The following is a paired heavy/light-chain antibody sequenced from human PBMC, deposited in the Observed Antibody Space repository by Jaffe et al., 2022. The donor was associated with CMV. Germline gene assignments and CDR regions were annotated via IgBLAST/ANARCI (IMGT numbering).Heavy chain of an antibody. CDR1: GGSITTSYEYY. CDR3: ARLRGMTTATPDRAAEY. Sequence: QVQLQESGPGLVKPSETLSLTCTISGGSITTSYEYYWGWIRQPPGKGLEWIGSVYRTGTTYYSASLKSRLTISVDTAKNQFSLELSSVTAADTAVYYCARLRGMTTATPDRAAEYWGQGTLVSVSS. J-gene: IGHJ4*02. CDR2: VYRTGTT. D-gene: IGHD4-17*01. V-gene: IGHV4-39*01.
Light chain of an antibody. CDR3: QQTMTFPWT. J-gene: IGKJ1*01. Sequence: DIQMTQSPSSVSASVGDRVTITCRASQGIASYLAWYLQRPGKAPELLISAASSLQSGVPLRFSGSGSGTDFTLTISSLQPEDFASYYCQQTMTFPWTFGQGTKVEIK. CDR1: QGIASY. CDR2: AAS. V-gene: IGKV1-12*01.